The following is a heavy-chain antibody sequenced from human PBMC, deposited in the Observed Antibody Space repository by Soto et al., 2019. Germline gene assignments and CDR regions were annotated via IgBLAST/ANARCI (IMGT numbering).Heavy chain of an antibody. J-gene: IGHJ4*02. V-gene: IGHV4-30-4*01. CDR1: GGSISTVDYW. CDR3: ARGPSGDKVDS. D-gene: IGHD7-27*01. CDR2: IYDGGRT. Sequence: QVQLQESGPGLVKPSQTLSLTCTVSGGSISTVDYWWSWIRQSPDMGLEWIGHIYDGGRTYNNPSLESGVTMSVATSKSQLSLTLSSVSAADTAVYYCARGPSGDKVDSWGQGTLVTVSS.